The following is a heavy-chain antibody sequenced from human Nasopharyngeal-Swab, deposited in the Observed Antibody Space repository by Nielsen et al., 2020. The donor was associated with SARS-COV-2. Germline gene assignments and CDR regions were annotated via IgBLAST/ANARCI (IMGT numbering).Heavy chain of an antibody. CDR2: SRNKVNSYTT. Sequence: GGSLRLSCAASGFTFSDHYMDWVHQAPGKGLEWVGRSRNKVNSYTTEYAASVKGRFTISRDDSKNSLYLQMNSLKTEDTAVYYCARGDYYAYWGQGTLVTVSS. J-gene: IGHJ4*02. CDR3: ARGDYYAY. CDR1: GFTFSDHY. V-gene: IGHV3-72*01.